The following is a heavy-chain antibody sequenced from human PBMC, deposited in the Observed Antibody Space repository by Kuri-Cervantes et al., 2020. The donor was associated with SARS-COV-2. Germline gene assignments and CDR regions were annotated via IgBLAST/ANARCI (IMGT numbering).Heavy chain of an antibody. CDR1: GGSFSGYY. D-gene: IGHD4-17*01. CDR3: ARHKDDYVLDY. J-gene: IGHJ4*02. Sequence: ESLKISCAVYGGSFSGYYWSWIRQPPGKGLEWIGEINHSGSTNYNPSLKSRVTISVDTSKNQFSLKLSSVTAADTAVYYCARHKDDYVLDYWGQGTLVTVSS. CDR2: INHSGST. V-gene: IGHV4-34*01.